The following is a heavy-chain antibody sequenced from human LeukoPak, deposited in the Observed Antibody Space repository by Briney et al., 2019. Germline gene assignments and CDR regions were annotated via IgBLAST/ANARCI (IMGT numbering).Heavy chain of an antibody. D-gene: IGHD6-19*01. J-gene: IGHJ3*01. CDR3: ARTREYKQWPFDL. CDR2: INHSGST. CDR1: GGSFSGYY. Sequence: SETPSLTCAVDGGSFSGYYWSWIRQPPGKGLEWIGEINHSGSTNYNPSLKSRVTISVDTSKNQFSLKLTSVTAADTAVYYCARTREYKQWPFDLWGQGTMVTVSS. V-gene: IGHV4-34*01.